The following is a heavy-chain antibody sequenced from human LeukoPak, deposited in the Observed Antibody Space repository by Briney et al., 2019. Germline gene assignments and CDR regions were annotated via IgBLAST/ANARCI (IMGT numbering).Heavy chain of an antibody. CDR1: GYTFTSYD. Sequence: ASVKVSCTASGYTFTSYDINWVRQATGQGLEWMGWMNPNSGNTGYAQKFQGRVTMTRDTSISTAYMELSSLRSEDTAVYYCARGSFQVGAIDYWGQGTLVTVSS. CDR3: ARGSFQVGAIDY. CDR2: MNPNSGNT. V-gene: IGHV1-8*01. D-gene: IGHD1-26*01. J-gene: IGHJ4*02.